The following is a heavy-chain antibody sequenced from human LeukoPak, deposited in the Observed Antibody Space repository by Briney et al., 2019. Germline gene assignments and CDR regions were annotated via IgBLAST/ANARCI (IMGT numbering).Heavy chain of an antibody. Sequence: GASVKVSCKASGYTFTSYGISWGRQAPGQGLEWMGWISAYNGNTNYAQKLQGRVTMTTEPSPSTAYMELRSLRSDDTAVYYCARYSGSYYALNFDYWGQGTLVTVSS. CDR3: ARYSGSYYALNFDY. CDR1: GYTFTSYG. V-gene: IGHV1-18*01. D-gene: IGHD1-26*01. J-gene: IGHJ4*02. CDR2: ISAYNGNT.